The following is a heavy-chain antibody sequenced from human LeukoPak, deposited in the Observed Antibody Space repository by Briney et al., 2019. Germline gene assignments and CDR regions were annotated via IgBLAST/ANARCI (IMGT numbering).Heavy chain of an antibody. D-gene: IGHD3-22*01. J-gene: IGHJ4*02. V-gene: IGHV3-48*03. Sequence: GGSLRLSCAASGVTFSSYEMNWVRQAPGKGLEWVSYISSSGSTIYYADSVKGRFTISRDIAKNSLYLQMNSLRADDTAVYYCARQGYYDSSGPFDCWGQGTLVTVSS. CDR3: ARQGYYDSSGPFDC. CDR1: GVTFSSYE. CDR2: ISSSGSTI.